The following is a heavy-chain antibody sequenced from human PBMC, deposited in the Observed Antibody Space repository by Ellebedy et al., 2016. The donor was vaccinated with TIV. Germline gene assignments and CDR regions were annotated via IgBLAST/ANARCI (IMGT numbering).Heavy chain of an antibody. CDR2: ISYDGSNK. J-gene: IGHJ5*02. D-gene: IGHD3-10*01. Sequence: PGGSLRLSCAASGFTFSSHNIQWVRQAPGKGLEWVALISYDGSNKFYADSVKGRFTISRDNSKNPLYLQMNSLRAEDNAVYYCARESQYYYGSGSYRWFDPWGQGTLVTVSS. CDR3: ARESQYYYGSGSYRWFDP. V-gene: IGHV3-30*01. CDR1: GFTFSSHN.